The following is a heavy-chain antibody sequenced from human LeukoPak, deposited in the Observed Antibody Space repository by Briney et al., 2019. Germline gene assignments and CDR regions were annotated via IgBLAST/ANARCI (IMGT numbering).Heavy chain of an antibody. D-gene: IGHD3-10*01. Sequence: PSQTLSLTCTVSGGSISSGGYYWSGIRQHPGKGLEWIGYIYYSGSTYYNPSLKSRVTISVDTSKNQFSLKLSSVTAADTAVYYCARAVSMVRGVMGFDYWGQGTLVTVSS. CDR3: ARAVSMVRGVMGFDY. CDR2: IYYSGST. V-gene: IGHV4-31*03. CDR1: GGSISSGGYY. J-gene: IGHJ4*02.